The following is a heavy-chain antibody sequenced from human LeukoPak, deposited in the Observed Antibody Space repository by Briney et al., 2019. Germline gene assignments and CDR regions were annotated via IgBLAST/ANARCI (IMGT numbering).Heavy chain of an antibody. CDR2: INHSGST. Sequence: SETLSLTCAVYGGSFSGYYWSWIRQPPGRGLEWIGEINHSGSTNYNPSLKSRVTISVDTSKNQFSLKLSSVTAADTAVYYCARVPVWVLVVGAREAFDIWGQGTMVTVSS. J-gene: IGHJ3*02. D-gene: IGHD1-26*01. CDR1: GGSFSGYY. CDR3: ARVPVWVLVVGAREAFDI. V-gene: IGHV4-34*01.